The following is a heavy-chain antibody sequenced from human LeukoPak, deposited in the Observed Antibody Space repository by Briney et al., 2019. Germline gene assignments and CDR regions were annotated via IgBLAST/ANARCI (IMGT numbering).Heavy chain of an antibody. D-gene: IGHD6-25*01. Sequence: GGSLRLSCAASGFTFSSYGMHWVRQAPGKGLEWVAVIWYDGSNKYYADSVKGRFTISRDNSKNTLYLQMNSLRAEDTAVYYCARERHLYYYFGMDVWGQGTTV. CDR1: GFTFSSYG. CDR2: IWYDGSNK. V-gene: IGHV3-33*01. CDR3: ARERHLYYYFGMDV. J-gene: IGHJ6*02.